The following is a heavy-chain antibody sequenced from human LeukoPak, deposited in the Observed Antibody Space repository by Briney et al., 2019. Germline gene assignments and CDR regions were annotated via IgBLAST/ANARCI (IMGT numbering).Heavy chain of an antibody. CDR3: ARDLASSGYYWD. CDR2: INPSGGSA. Sequence: GASVKVSCKASGYTFTSYYTHWVRQAPGQGLEWVGIINPSGGSAIYAQNFQGRVTMTRDTSTSTVYMELSSLRSEDTAVYYCARDLASSGYYWDWGQGTLVTVSS. CDR1: GYTFTSYY. V-gene: IGHV1-46*01. D-gene: IGHD3-22*01. J-gene: IGHJ4*02.